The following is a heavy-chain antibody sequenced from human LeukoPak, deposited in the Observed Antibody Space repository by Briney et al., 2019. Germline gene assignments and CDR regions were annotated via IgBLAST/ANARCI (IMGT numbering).Heavy chain of an antibody. CDR1: GGSFSGYY. CDR3: ARGGIPKWYSSGWLNWFDP. CDR2: INHSGST. J-gene: IGHJ5*02. Sequence: SETLSLTCAVYGGSFSGYYWRWIRQPPGKGLEWIGEINHSGSTNYNPSLKSRVTISVDTSKNQFSLKLSSVTAADTAVYYCARGGIPKWYSSGWLNWFDPWGRGTLVTVSS. D-gene: IGHD6-19*01. V-gene: IGHV4-34*01.